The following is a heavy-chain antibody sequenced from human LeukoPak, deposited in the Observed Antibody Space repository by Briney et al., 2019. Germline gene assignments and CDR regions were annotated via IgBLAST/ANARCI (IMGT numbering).Heavy chain of an antibody. D-gene: IGHD3-16*01. CDR3: AREGGNYLNWFDP. J-gene: IGHJ5*02. CDR1: GYIFSNCY. CDR2: INPSDGST. V-gene: IGHV1-46*01. Sequence: ASVKVSCKASGYIFSNCYMHWVRQAPGQGLEWMGIINPSDGSTSYAQKFQGRVIMTRDMSTSTVYMELSSLRSEDTAVYYCAREGGNYLNWFDPWGQGTLVTVSS.